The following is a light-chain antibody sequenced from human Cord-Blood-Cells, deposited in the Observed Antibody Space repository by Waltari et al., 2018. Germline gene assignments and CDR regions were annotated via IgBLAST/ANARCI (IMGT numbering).Light chain of an antibody. CDR2: GNS. J-gene: IGLJ3*02. V-gene: IGLV1-40*01. Sequence: QSVLTQPPSVSGAPGQRATISCTGSSSNIGAGYDVHWYQQLPVTAPKLLIYGNSNRPSGVPDRFSGSKSGTSASLAITGLQAEDEADYYCQSYDSSLSGWVFGGGTKLTVL. CDR1: SSNIGAGYD. CDR3: QSYDSSLSGWV.